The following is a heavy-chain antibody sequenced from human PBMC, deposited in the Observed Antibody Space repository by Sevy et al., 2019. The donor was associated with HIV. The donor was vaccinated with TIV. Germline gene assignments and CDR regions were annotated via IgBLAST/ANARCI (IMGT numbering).Heavy chain of an antibody. D-gene: IGHD2-15*01. CDR2: ISYTGSTK. J-gene: IGHJ3*02. V-gene: IGHV3-30*18. CDR3: AKEMTPRTASTPDI. CDR1: GFTFSSYG. Sequence: GGSLRLSCAASGFTFSSYGMHWVRQAPGKGLEWVAVISYTGSTKYYADSVKGRFTISRDNSKNTLYLQMNSLRAEDTAVYYCAKEMTPRTASTPDIWGHGTMVTVSS.